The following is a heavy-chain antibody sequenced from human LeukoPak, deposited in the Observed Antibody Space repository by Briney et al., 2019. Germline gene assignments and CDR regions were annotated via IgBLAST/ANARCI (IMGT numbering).Heavy chain of an antibody. V-gene: IGHV4-31*03. Sequence: SETLSLTCTVSGGSISSGGYYWSWIRQHPGKGLEWIGYIYYSGSTYYNPSLKSRVTISVDTSKNQFSLKLSSVTAADTAVYYCAREVVVPAAIRWFDPWGQGTLVTVSS. J-gene: IGHJ5*02. CDR1: GGSISSGGYY. CDR2: IYYSGST. D-gene: IGHD2-2*02. CDR3: AREVVVPAAIRWFDP.